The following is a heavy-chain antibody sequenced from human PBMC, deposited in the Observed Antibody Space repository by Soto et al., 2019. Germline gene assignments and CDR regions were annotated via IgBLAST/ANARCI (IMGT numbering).Heavy chain of an antibody. CDR2: IYYSGST. D-gene: IGHD2-2*02. V-gene: IGHV4-31*03. J-gene: IGHJ5*02. Sequence: QVQLQESGPGLVKPSQTLSLTCTVSGGSISSGGYYWSWIRQHPGKGLEWIGYIYYSGSTYYNPSLKSRVTISVDTSKNQFSLELSSVTAADTAVYYCARVNHYCSSTSCYNGWFDPWGQGTLVTVSS. CDR1: GGSISSGGYY. CDR3: ARVNHYCSSTSCYNGWFDP.